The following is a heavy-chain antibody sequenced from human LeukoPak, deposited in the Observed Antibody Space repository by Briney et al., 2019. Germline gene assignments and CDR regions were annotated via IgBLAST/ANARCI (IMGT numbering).Heavy chain of an antibody. Sequence: GGSLRLSCAASGFTFSSYSMNWVRQAPGKGLEWVSSISSSSSYIYYADSVKGRFTISRDNAKNSLYLQMNSLRTEDTAVYYCARAVIAVAGRCFDYWGQGTLVTVSS. CDR3: ARAVIAVAGRCFDY. V-gene: IGHV3-21*01. D-gene: IGHD6-19*01. J-gene: IGHJ4*02. CDR2: ISSSSSYI. CDR1: GFTFSSYS.